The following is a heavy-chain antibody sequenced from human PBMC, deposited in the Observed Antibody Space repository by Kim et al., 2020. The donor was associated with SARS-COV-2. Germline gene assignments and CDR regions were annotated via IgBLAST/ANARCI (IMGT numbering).Heavy chain of an antibody. J-gene: IGHJ3*02. CDR3: ARAGIVGGRAFDI. Sequence: YAQELQDRGPMTTDTSTSTAYMELGSLRSDDTAVYYCARAGIVGGRAFDIWGQGTMVTVSS. D-gene: IGHD1-26*01. V-gene: IGHV1-18*01.